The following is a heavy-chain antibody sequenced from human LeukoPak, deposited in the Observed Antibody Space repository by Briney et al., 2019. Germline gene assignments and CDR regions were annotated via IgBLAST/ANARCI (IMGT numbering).Heavy chain of an antibody. CDR2: IIPIFGTA. CDR3: AREHYGDYSISYDY. CDR1: GGTFSSYA. V-gene: IGHV1-69*13. J-gene: IGHJ4*02. D-gene: IGHD4-17*01. Sequence: ASVKVSCKASGGTFSSYAISWVRQAPGQGLEWMGGIIPIFGTANYAQKFQGRVTITADESTSTAYMELRNLRSDDTAVYYCAREHYGDYSISYDYWGQGTLVTVSS.